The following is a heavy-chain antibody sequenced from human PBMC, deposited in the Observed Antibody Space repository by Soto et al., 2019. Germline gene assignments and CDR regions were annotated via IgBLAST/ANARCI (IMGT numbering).Heavy chain of an antibody. D-gene: IGHD5-12*01. CDR3: ARVVLLGYGGYALYYGMDV. J-gene: IGHJ6*02. Sequence: EVQLVESGGGLVKPGGSLRLSCAASGFTFSSYSMNWVRQAPGKGLEWVSSISSSSSYIYYADSVKGRFTISRDNAKNSLYLQMNSLRAEDTAVYYCARVVLLGYGGYALYYGMDVWGQGTTVTVSS. V-gene: IGHV3-21*01. CDR1: GFTFSSYS. CDR2: ISSSSSYI.